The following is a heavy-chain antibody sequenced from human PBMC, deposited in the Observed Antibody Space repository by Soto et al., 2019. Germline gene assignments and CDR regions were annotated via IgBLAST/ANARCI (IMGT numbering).Heavy chain of an antibody. CDR2: IYWDGES. CDR3: AHRDSTGTPTYFDS. Sequence: QITLKEAGPTLVKPTETLTLTCTFSGFSFTTTRMGVGWTRQPPGKDLEWLAIIYWDGESRYNPLLRRRLTLTADTSKNPVVLTMTNMDPKDTATYYCAHRDSTGTPTYFDSWGQGIPVTVAS. V-gene: IGHV2-5*02. CDR1: GFSFTTTRMG. D-gene: IGHD1-1*01. J-gene: IGHJ4*02.